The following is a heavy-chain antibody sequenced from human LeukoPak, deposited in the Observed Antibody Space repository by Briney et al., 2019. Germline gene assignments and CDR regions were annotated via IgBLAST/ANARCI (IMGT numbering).Heavy chain of an antibody. J-gene: IGHJ3*02. D-gene: IGHD6-6*01. V-gene: IGHV4-59*08. CDR2: IYYSGNT. CDR3: ARRGAIAARAFDI. Sequence: SETLSLTCTVSGGSISSYYWSWIRQPPGKGLEWTGYIYYSGNTNYNPSLKSRVTISVDTSKNQFSLKLSSVTAADTAVYYCARRGAIAARAFDIWGQGTMVTVSS. CDR1: GGSISSYY.